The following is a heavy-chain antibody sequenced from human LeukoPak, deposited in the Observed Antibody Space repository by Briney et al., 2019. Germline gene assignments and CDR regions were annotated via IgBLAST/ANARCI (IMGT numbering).Heavy chain of an antibody. CDR3: AGGWFGESTYLFDY. CDR1: GFTFSSYS. Sequence: GGSLRLSCAASGFTFSSYSMNWVRQAPGKGLECVSSISSSSSYIYYADSVKGRFTISRDNAKNSLYLQMNSLRAEDTAVYYCAGGWFGESTYLFDYWGQGTLVTVSS. CDR2: ISSSSSYI. D-gene: IGHD3-10*01. J-gene: IGHJ4*02. V-gene: IGHV3-21*01.